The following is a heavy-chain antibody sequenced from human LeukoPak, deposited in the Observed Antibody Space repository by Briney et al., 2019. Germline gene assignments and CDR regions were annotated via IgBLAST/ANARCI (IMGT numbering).Heavy chain of an antibody. CDR2: ISYDGSNK. CDR1: GFTFSSYA. Sequence: GRSLRLSCAASGFTFSSYAMHWVRQAPGKGLEWVAVISYDGSNKYYADSVKGRFTISRDNAKNSLYLQMNSLRAEDTAVYYCARGRWQDYWGQGTLVTVSS. J-gene: IGHJ4*02. CDR3: ARGRWQDY. D-gene: IGHD4-23*01. V-gene: IGHV3-30*04.